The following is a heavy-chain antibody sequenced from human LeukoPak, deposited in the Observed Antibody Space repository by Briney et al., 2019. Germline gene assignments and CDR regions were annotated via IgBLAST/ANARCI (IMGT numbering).Heavy chain of an antibody. Sequence: GSSVNVSCKASGGTFSSYAISWVRQAPGQGLEWMGGIIPIFGTANYAQKFQGRVTITADESTITAYMELSSLRSEDTAVYYCARDVYSSGWRYYFDYWGQGTLVTVSS. CDR2: IIPIFGTA. J-gene: IGHJ4*02. CDR3: ARDVYSSGWRYYFDY. CDR1: GGTFSSYA. D-gene: IGHD6-19*01. V-gene: IGHV1-69*01.